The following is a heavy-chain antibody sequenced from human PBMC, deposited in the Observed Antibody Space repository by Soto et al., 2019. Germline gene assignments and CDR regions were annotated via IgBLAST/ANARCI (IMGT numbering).Heavy chain of an antibody. CDR1: GFTFSSYS. CDR3: ASLNIVVVPAASNLLHS. CDR2: ISSSSSYI. Sequence: LRLSCAASGFTFSSYSMNWVRQAPGKGLEWVSSISSSSSYIYYADSVKGRFTISRDNAKNSLYLQMDSLRAEDTAVYYCASLNIVVVPAASNLLHSWGQGTLVTASS. V-gene: IGHV3-21*01. D-gene: IGHD2-2*01. J-gene: IGHJ4*02.